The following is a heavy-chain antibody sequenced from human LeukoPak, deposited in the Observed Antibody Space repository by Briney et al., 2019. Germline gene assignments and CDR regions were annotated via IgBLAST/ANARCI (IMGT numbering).Heavy chain of an antibody. CDR1: GFTFSSYG. V-gene: IGHV3-30*02. CDR2: IRYDGSNK. Sequence: GGSLRLSCAASGFTFSSYGMHWVRQAPGKGLEWVAFIRYDGSNKYYADSVKGRFTISRDNSKNTLSLQMNSLRAEDTAVYYCAKDSTLGSYYDSSGYYGVAFDIWGQGTMVTVSP. J-gene: IGHJ3*02. D-gene: IGHD3-22*01. CDR3: AKDSTLGSYYDSSGYYGVAFDI.